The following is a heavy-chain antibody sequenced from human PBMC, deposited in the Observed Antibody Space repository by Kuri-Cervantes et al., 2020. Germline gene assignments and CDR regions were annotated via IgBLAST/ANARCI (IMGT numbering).Heavy chain of an antibody. D-gene: IGHD2-15*01. CDR1: AFTFTDFW. V-gene: IGHV3-7*04. Sequence: GGSLRLSCAASAFTFTDFWMSWVRQAPGKGLECVATIKPDGSEKYYVDSVKGRFTISRDNALNSLYLQMSSLTAEDTAVYYCARDIGGGYSDYWGQGTLVTVSS. CDR3: ARDIGGGYSDY. J-gene: IGHJ4*02. CDR2: IKPDGSEK.